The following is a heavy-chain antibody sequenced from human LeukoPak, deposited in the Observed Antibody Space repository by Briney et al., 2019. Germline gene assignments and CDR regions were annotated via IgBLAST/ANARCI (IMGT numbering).Heavy chain of an antibody. J-gene: IGHJ3*02. CDR1: GGSISSYY. CDR2: IYYSGST. CDR3: GGEATRGFWAFDI. V-gene: IGHV4-59*01. D-gene: IGHD1-26*01. Sequence: PSETLSLTCTVSGGSISSYYWSWLRQPPGKGLEWLGYIYYSGSTNYNPSLKSRVTISVDTSKNQFSLKLSSVTAADTAVYYCGGEATRGFWAFDIWGQGTMVTVSS.